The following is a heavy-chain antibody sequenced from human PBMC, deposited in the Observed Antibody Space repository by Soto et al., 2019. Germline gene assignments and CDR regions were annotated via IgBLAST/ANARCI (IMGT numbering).Heavy chain of an antibody. V-gene: IGHV3-23*01. D-gene: IGHD6-19*01. J-gene: IGHJ4*02. Sequence: HPGGSLRLSCAASGFTFSSYAMSWVRQAPGKGLEWVSAISGSGGSTYYADSVKGRFTISRDNSKNTLYLQMNSLGAEDTAVYYCAKLMVGNQWLVPFDYWGQGTLVTVSS. CDR3: AKLMVGNQWLVPFDY. CDR1: GFTFSSYA. CDR2: ISGSGGST.